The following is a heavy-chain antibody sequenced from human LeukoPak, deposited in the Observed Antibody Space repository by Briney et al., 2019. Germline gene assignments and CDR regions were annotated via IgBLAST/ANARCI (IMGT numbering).Heavy chain of an antibody. CDR1: GFTFSDYY. D-gene: IGHD2-2*01. CDR2: ISSSGSTI. Sequence: GGSLRLSCAASGFTFSDYYMSWIRQAPGKGLEWVSYISSSGSTIYYADSVKGRFTISRDNAKNSLYLQMNSLRAEDTAVYYCARDSGYCSSTSCPDHYYYYYGMDVWGQGTTVTVSS. CDR3: ARDSGYCSSTSCPDHYYYYYGMDV. J-gene: IGHJ6*02. V-gene: IGHV3-11*04.